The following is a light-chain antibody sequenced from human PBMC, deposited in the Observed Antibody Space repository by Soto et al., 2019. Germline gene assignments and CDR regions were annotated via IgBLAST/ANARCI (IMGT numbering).Light chain of an antibody. CDR3: QQSVKYTVT. CDR2: GAT. J-gene: IGKJ1*01. CDR1: QSVGAN. Sequence: IVLTQSRGTLSVSPGGKTPLCCRASQSVGANLAWYRKLPGQDPRIFIYGATTRATGIPARFSGIKSGTEFNLTLGRLQTDDCATYVGQQSVKYTVTFCPGTKVDI. V-gene: IGKV3-15*01.